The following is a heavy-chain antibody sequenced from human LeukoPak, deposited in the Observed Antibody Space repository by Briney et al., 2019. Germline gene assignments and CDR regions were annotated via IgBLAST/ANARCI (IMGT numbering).Heavy chain of an antibody. J-gene: IGHJ4*02. V-gene: IGHV1-46*01. Sequence: ASVKVSCKGSGYTFTSYYMHWVRQAPGQGLEWMGIINPSGGSTSYAQKFQGRVTMTRDTSTSTVYMELSSLRSEDTAVYYCAKGGASGVTMVRGVIGGFDYWGQGTLVTVSS. CDR1: GYTFTSYY. D-gene: IGHD3-10*01. CDR3: AKGGASGVTMVRGVIGGFDY. CDR2: INPSGGST.